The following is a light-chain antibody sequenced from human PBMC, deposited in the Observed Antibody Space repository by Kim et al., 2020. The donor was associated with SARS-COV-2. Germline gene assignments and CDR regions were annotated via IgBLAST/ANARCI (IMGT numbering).Light chain of an antibody. CDR3: QLYNARLGT. V-gene: IGKV3-15*01. CDR2: GAS. CDR1: QSVSTS. Sequence: EIVMTQSPAILSVSPGERATLFCRASQSVSTSLAWYQQKPGQAPRLLIHGASARATGVPARFSGSGSGTEFTLTISSVQSEDFAVYYCQLYNARLGTFGQGTKVDIK. J-gene: IGKJ1*01.